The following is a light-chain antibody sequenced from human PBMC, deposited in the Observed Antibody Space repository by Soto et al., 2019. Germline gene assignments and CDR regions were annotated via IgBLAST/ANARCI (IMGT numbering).Light chain of an antibody. J-gene: IGKJ1*01. CDR2: GAS. CDR1: QSVGSRY. V-gene: IGKV3-20*01. CDR3: QQYGNSRWT. Sequence: EIVLTQSPGTLSLSPGERATLSCRASQSVGSRYLAWYQQKPGQAPRLFISGASTRATGIPDRFSGSGSGTDFTLTISRLEPEDFAVYYCQQYGNSRWTFGQGTKVEIK.